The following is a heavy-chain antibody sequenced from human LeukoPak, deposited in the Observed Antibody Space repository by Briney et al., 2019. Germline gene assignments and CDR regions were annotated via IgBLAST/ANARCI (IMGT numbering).Heavy chain of an antibody. CDR3: AKDQTYYYDSSGYSYTTLGVDY. D-gene: IGHD3-22*01. CDR1: GFTFSYYA. Sequence: GGSLRLSCAASGFTFSYYAMNWVRQAPGRGLEWVSAISGSGGSTYYADSVKGRFTISRDNSKNTLYLQMNSLRAEDTAVYYCAKDQTYYYDSSGYSYTTLGVDYWGQGTLVTVSS. CDR2: ISGSGGST. J-gene: IGHJ4*02. V-gene: IGHV3-23*01.